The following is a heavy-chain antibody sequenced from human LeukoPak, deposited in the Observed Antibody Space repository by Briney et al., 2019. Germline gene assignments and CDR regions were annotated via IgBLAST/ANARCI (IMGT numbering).Heavy chain of an antibody. CDR1: GFTFSSYA. V-gene: IGHV3-23*01. J-gene: IGHJ4*02. Sequence: PGASLRLSCAASGFTFSSYAMSWVRQAPGKGLEWVSAISGSGGSTYYADSVKGRFTISRDNSKNTLYLQTNSLRAEDTAVYYCAKDRGLDCSSTSCYSSGLLDYWGQGTLVTVSS. CDR3: AKDRGLDCSSTSCYSSGLLDY. D-gene: IGHD2-2*02. CDR2: ISGSGGST.